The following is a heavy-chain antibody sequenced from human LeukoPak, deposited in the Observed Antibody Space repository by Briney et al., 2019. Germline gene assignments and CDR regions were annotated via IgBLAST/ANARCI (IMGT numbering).Heavy chain of an antibody. D-gene: IGHD4-17*01. J-gene: IGHJ4*02. Sequence: SVKVSCKASGGTFSSYAISWVRQAPGQGLEWMGRIIPIFGAANYAQKFQGRVTITTDEPTSTAYMELSSLRSEDTAVYYCAGDRPPTVTIDYWGQGTLVTVSS. V-gene: IGHV1-69*05. CDR1: GGTFSSYA. CDR2: IIPIFGAA. CDR3: AGDRPPTVTIDY.